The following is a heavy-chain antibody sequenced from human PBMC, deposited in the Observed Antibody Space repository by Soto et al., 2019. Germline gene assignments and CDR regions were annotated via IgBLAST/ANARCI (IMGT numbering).Heavy chain of an antibody. CDR1: GFTFSDCG. V-gene: IGHV3-30*18. Sequence: QVQLVESGGGVVQPGRSLRLSCAASGFTFSDCGMHWVRQAPGKGLERVAAIWYDGSNKYYADFVKGRFTISRDNSKNTLYLQMNSLRAEDTAVYYCAQDGSGRYEDISYWGQGTLVTVSS. CDR2: IWYDGSNK. CDR3: AQDGSGRYEDISY. D-gene: IGHD1-26*01. J-gene: IGHJ4*02.